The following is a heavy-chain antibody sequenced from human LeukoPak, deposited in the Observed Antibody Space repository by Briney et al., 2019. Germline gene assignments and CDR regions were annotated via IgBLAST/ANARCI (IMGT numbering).Heavy chain of an antibody. D-gene: IGHD3-3*01. J-gene: IGHJ6*03. Sequence: ASVKVSCKASGYTFPGYYMHWVRQAPGQGLEWMGWINPNSGGTNYAQKFQGRVTMTRDTSISTAYMELSRLRSDDTAVYYCARDSSGHYYYYYYMDVWGKGTTVTVSS. CDR2: INPNSGGT. CDR1: GYTFPGYY. CDR3: ARDSSGHYYYYYYMDV. V-gene: IGHV1-2*02.